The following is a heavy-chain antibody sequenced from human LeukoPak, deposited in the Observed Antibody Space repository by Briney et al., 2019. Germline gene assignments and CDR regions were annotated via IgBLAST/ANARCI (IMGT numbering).Heavy chain of an antibody. CDR1: GFTFSSYS. D-gene: IGHD5-24*01. Sequence: PGGSLRLSCAASGFTFSSYSLNWVRQAPGKGLEWVSYISSSGNLMYYPDSVKGRFTISRDNAKSSLYLQMNSLRADDTVVYYCARWVDGYNPHWGQGTLVTVSS. CDR2: ISSSGNLM. V-gene: IGHV3-48*04. CDR3: ARWVDGYNPH. J-gene: IGHJ4*02.